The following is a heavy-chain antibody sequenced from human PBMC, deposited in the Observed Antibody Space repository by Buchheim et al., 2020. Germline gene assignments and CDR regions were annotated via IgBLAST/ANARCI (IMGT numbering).Heavy chain of an antibody. Sequence: EVQLLESGGGLVQPGGSLRLSCAASGFTFSSYAMSWVRQAPGKGLEWVSAISGSGGSTYYADSVKGRFTISSDNSKNNPYLQMNSLRAEDTAVYYCATPMVRGVILPLAIDYWGQGTL. CDR2: ISGSGGST. J-gene: IGHJ4*02. CDR1: GFTFSSYA. CDR3: ATPMVRGVILPLAIDY. D-gene: IGHD3-10*01. V-gene: IGHV3-23*01.